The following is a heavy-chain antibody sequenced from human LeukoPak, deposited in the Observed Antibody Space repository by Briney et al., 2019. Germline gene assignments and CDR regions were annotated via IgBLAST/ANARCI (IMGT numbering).Heavy chain of an antibody. CDR2: NYSGSGT. CDR1: GFTVSSNY. V-gene: IGHV3-53*01. D-gene: IGHD6-19*01. Sequence: GGSLTLSCAASGFTVSSNYMSWVRQAPGKGLEWVSCNYSGSGTFYADSVKGRFTFSRDNSKNTLYLQVNNLRAEDTAVYYCARVALSGGPVAAYFDYWGQGTLVTVSS. CDR3: ARVALSGGPVAAYFDY. J-gene: IGHJ4*02.